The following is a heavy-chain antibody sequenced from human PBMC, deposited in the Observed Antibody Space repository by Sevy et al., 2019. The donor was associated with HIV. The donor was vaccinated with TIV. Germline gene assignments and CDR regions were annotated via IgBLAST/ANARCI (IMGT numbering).Heavy chain of an antibody. V-gene: IGHV3-7*01. CDR3: ARDPRVWGSAFDI. J-gene: IGHJ3*02. CDR1: GFIFSSYW. Sequence: GGSLRLSCAASGFIFSSYWMSWVRQAPGKGLEWVANIKQDRSEKYYVDAVKGRFTISRDNAKNSRYLKMNSLRAEDTAVYYCARDPRVWGSAFDIWGQGTMVTVSS. D-gene: IGHD3-16*01. CDR2: IKQDRSEK.